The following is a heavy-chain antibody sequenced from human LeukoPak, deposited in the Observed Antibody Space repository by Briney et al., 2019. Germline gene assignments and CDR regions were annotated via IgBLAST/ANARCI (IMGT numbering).Heavy chain of an antibody. Sequence: GGSLRLSCTASGFTFSTYWINWVRQSPGKGQVWVALINGDGSTTTHADSVKGRFTISRDNAKNTAYLQMNSLRDEDTAVYFCARDYAGSPDYWGQGTLVTVSA. V-gene: IGHV3-74*03. D-gene: IGHD3-10*01. CDR3: ARDYAGSPDY. J-gene: IGHJ4*02. CDR1: GFTFSTYW. CDR2: INGDGSTT.